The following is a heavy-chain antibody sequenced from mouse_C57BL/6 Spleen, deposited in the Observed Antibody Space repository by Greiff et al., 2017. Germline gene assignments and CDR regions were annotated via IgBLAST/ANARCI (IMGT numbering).Heavy chain of an antibody. J-gene: IGHJ2*01. CDR3: AREGYGNLYYFDY. Sequence: QVQLQQPGAELVKPGASVKMSCKASGYTFTSYWITWVKQRPGQGLEWIGDIYPGSGSTNSNEKFKSKATLTVDTSSSTAYMQLSSLTSEDSAVYYCAREGYGNLYYFDYWGQGTTLTVSS. CDR1: GYTFTSYW. CDR2: IYPGSGST. V-gene: IGHV1-55*01. D-gene: IGHD2-1*01.